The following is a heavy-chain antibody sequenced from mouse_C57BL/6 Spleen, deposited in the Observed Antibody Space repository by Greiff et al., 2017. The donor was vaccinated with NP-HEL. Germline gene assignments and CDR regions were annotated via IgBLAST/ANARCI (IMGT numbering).Heavy chain of an antibody. V-gene: IGHV5-6*01. Sequence: EVKVVESGGDLVKPGGSLKLSCAASGFTFSSYGMSWVRQTPDKRLEWVATISSGGSYTYYPDSVKGRFTISRDNAKNTLYLQMSSLKSEDTAMYYCARSNYGDAMDYWGQGTSVTVSS. CDR1: GFTFSSYG. CDR2: ISSGGSYT. J-gene: IGHJ4*01. D-gene: IGHD2-5*01. CDR3: ARSNYGDAMDY.